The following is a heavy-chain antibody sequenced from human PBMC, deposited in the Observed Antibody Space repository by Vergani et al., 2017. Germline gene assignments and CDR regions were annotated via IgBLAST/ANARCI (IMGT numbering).Heavy chain of an antibody. J-gene: IGHJ6*02. Sequence: QMQLVQSGPEVKKPGTSVKVSCKASGFTFTSSAVQWVRQARGQRLEWIGWIVVGSGNTNYAQKFQERVTITRDMSTSTAYMELSSLGSEDTAVYYCAAGYYDSSGYYYYGMDVWGQGTTVTVSS. CDR1: GFTFTSSA. CDR3: AAGYYDSSGYYYYGMDV. V-gene: IGHV1-58*01. CDR2: IVVGSGNT. D-gene: IGHD3-22*01.